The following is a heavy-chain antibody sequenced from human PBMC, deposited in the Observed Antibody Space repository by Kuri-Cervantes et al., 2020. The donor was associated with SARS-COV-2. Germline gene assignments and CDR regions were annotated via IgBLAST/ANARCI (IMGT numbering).Heavy chain of an antibody. CDR3: ATVDYDSYGHSWHFDS. V-gene: IGHV1-24*01. J-gene: IGHJ4*01. CDR2: FDPEYGEI. D-gene: IGHD3-22*01. CDR1: GYTVTELS. Sequence: ASVKVSCKVSGYTVTELSMHWVRQAPGKGLEWMGGFDPEYGEIIYAQKFQGRVTMTEDTSTDTEYMELSSLRSDDTAVYYCATVDYDSYGHSWHFDSWGHGTLVTVSS.